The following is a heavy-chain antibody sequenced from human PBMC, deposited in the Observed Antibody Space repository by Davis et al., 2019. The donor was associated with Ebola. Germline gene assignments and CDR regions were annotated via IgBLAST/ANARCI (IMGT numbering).Heavy chain of an antibody. V-gene: IGHV3-23*01. Sequence: PGGSLRLSCSASGFSFSTFGMFWVRQAPGKGLEWVSDMSGSGDSVYYADSVKGRFTISRANAKNTLYLQMNSLRAEDTAVYYCARAYAYGMDVWGKGTTVTVSS. CDR1: GFSFSTFG. D-gene: IGHD4-17*01. CDR3: ARAYAYGMDV. CDR2: MSGSGDSV. J-gene: IGHJ6*04.